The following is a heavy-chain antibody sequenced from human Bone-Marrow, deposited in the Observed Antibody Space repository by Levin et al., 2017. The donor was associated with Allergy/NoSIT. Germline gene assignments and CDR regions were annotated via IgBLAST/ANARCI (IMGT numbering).Heavy chain of an antibody. V-gene: IGHV4-39*01. CDR1: GGSFASGSYF. CDR2: IYYSGSS. Sequence: TSQTLSLTCNVSGGSFASGSYFWGWIRQPPGKGLEWIASIYYSGSSYYNESLKSRATISVDTSKSQFSLQLSSVTTADTAVYYCARRFIEKGPYFDYWGQGILVTVSS. D-gene: IGHD1-26*01. CDR3: ARRFIEKGPYFDY. J-gene: IGHJ4*02.